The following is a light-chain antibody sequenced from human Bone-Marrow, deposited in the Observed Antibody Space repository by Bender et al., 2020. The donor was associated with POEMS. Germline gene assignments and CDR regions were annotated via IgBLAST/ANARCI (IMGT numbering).Light chain of an antibody. J-gene: IGLJ1*01. CDR1: SSDVGAYDY. CDR3: SSYSDSTTRSV. Sequence: QSVLTQPPSASGTPGQRVTISCSGGSSDVGAYDYVSWYQQHPGKAPRLIIFEVTNRPSGVSHRFSGSKSGNTASLTISGLQAEDEADYFCSSYSDSTTRSVFGTGTKVTVL. CDR2: EVT. V-gene: IGLV2-14*01.